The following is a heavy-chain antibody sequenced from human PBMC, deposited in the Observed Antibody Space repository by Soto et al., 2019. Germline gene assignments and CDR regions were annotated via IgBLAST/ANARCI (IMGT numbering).Heavy chain of an antibody. J-gene: IGHJ3*02. D-gene: IGHD1-26*01. CDR3: ARHRGEVGATKDAFDI. CDR2: IYPGDSDT. Sequence: EVQLVQSGTEVKKPGESLKISCKGSGYSFTTYWIGWVRQMPGKGLEWMGIIYPGDSDTRYSPSFQGQVTISADKSIXXAYLQWSSLKASDTAMYFCARHRGEVGATKDAFDIWGQGTMVTVSS. CDR1: GYSFTTYW. V-gene: IGHV5-51*01.